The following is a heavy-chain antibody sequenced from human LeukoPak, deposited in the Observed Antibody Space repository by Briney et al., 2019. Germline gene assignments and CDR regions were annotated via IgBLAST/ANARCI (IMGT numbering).Heavy chain of an antibody. J-gene: IGHJ4*02. CDR1: GFTFSTYA. Sequence: GGSLRLSCEASGFTFSTYAMSWVRQPPGKRLQWVSGISGSDSGTYYTDSVKGRFTISRDNSKNTVYLEIDNLRAEDTAVYYCAKCMSGTGVCLNFDSWGQGILFTVSS. CDR2: ISGSDSGT. V-gene: IGHV3-23*01. D-gene: IGHD2-8*02. CDR3: AKCMSGTGVCLNFDS.